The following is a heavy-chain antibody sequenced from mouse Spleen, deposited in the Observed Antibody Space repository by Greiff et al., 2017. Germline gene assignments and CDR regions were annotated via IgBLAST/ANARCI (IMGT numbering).Heavy chain of an antibody. Sequence: QVQLQQSGPELVKPGASVKLSCKASGYTFTSYDINWVKQRPGQGLEWIGWIYPRDGSTKYNEKFKGKATLTVDTSSSTAYMELHSLTSEDSAVYFCERYVYDGYYAMDYWGKGTSVTVSS. D-gene: IGHD2-2*01. J-gene: IGHJ4*01. CDR2: IYPRDGST. CDR1: GYTFTSYD. V-gene: IGHV1-85*01. CDR3: ERYVYDGYYAMDY.